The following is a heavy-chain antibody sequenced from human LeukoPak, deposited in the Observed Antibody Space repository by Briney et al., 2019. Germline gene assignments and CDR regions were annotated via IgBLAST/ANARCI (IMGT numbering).Heavy chain of an antibody. Sequence: GGSLRLSCAASGFTFSSYSMNWVRQAPGKGLEWVAFIRFDGSNKYYADSVKGRFTISRDNSKNTLYLQMNSLRAEDTAVFYCAFRGGRLDYYLDYWGQGTLVTVSS. V-gene: IGHV3-30*02. CDR3: AFRGGRLDYYLDY. J-gene: IGHJ4*02. CDR1: GFTFSSYS. D-gene: IGHD3-10*01. CDR2: IRFDGSNK.